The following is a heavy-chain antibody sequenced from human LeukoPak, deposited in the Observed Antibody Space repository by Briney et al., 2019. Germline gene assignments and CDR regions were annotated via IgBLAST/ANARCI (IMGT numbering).Heavy chain of an antibody. Sequence: GGSLRLSCAASGFAFSSYSMNWVRQAPGKGLEWVSSISSSSSYIYYADSVKGRFTISRDNAKNSLYLQMNSLRAEDTAVYYCARAGASYFDYWGQGTLVTVSS. CDR3: ARAGASYFDY. D-gene: IGHD1-26*01. J-gene: IGHJ4*02. CDR1: GFAFSSYS. V-gene: IGHV3-21*01. CDR2: ISSSSSYI.